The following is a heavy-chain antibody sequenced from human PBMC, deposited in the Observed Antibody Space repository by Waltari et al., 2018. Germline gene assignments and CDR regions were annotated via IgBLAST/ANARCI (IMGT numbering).Heavy chain of an antibody. Sequence: QLQLQESGPGLVKPSETLSLTCTVSGGSISSSSYYWGWIRQPPGKGLEWIGSIYYSGSTDYNPSLKSRVTISVDTSKNHFSLKLSSVTAADTAVYYCARSWGGCHNYWGQGTLVTVSS. CDR3: ARSWGGCHNY. CDR1: GGSISSSSYY. J-gene: IGHJ4*02. D-gene: IGHD6-19*01. CDR2: IYYSGST. V-gene: IGHV4-39*01.